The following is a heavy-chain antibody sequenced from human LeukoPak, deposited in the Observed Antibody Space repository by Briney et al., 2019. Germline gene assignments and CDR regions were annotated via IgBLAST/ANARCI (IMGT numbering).Heavy chain of an antibody. V-gene: IGHV4-4*07. J-gene: IGHJ6*03. D-gene: IGHD3-22*01. Sequence: PSETLSLXCTVSGGSISSYYWSWIRQPAGKGLEWIGRIYTSGSTNYNPSLKSRVTMSVDTSKNQFSLKLSSVTAADTAVYYCARDLKYYYDSSGYYTYYMDVWGKGTTVTVSS. CDR1: GGSISSYY. CDR2: IYTSGST. CDR3: ARDLKYYYDSSGYYTYYMDV.